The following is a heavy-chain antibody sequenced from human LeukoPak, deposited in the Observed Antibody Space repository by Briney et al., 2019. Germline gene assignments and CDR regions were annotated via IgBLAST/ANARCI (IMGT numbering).Heavy chain of an antibody. D-gene: IGHD3-10*01. J-gene: IGHJ4*02. CDR3: AKWAVLLWFGESSSGYYFDY. CDR1: GFTFSSYA. V-gene: IGHV3-30-3*02. Sequence: GGSLRLSCAASGFTFSSYAMHWVRQAPGKGLEWVAVISYDGSNKYYADSVKGRFTISRDNSKNTLYLQMYSLRAEDTAVYYCAKWAVLLWFGESSSGYYFDYWGQGALVTVSS. CDR2: ISYDGSNK.